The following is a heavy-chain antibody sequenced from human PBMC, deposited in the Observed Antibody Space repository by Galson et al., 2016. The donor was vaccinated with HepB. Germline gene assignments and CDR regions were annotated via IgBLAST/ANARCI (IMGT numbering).Heavy chain of an antibody. Sequence: SLRLSCAASGFTFSRFWMNRVRQAPGKGLEWVASIKEDGSKTSYVDSVEGRFTISRDNVENSLYLQMNSLRAEDTAVYYCARYGDEAGWNFQHWGQGTLVTVSS. CDR3: ARYGDEAGWNFQH. J-gene: IGHJ1*01. D-gene: IGHD6-19*01. CDR2: IKEDGSKT. CDR1: GFTFSRFW. V-gene: IGHV3-7*03.